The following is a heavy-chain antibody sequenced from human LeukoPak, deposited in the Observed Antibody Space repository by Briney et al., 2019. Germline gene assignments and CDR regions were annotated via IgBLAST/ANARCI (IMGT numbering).Heavy chain of an antibody. CDR2: IYHSGST. Sequence: SETLSLTCTVSGGSISSGGYSWSWIRQPPGKGLEWIGYIYHSGSTYYNPSLKSRVTISVDRSKNQFSLKLSSVTAADTAVYYCARAHDYGDYLFDYWGQGTLVTVSS. CDR3: ARAHDYGDYLFDY. CDR1: GGSISSGGYS. V-gene: IGHV4-30-2*01. D-gene: IGHD4-17*01. J-gene: IGHJ4*02.